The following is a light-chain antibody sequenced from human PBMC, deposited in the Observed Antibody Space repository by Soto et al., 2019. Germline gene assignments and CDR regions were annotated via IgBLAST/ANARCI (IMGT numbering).Light chain of an antibody. J-gene: IGKJ5*01. Sequence: DIVMTQYPDSLAVSLGERATINCKPSQSVLYSSNNKNYLAWYQQKPGQPPKLLIYWASTRESGVPDRFSGSGSGTDFTLTISSLQAEDVAVYYCQQYYSTPITFGQGTRLEIK. CDR1: QSVLYSSNNKNY. V-gene: IGKV4-1*01. CDR2: WAS. CDR3: QQYYSTPIT.